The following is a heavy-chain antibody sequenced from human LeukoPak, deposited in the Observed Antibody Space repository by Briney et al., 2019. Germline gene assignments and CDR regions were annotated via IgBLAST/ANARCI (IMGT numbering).Heavy chain of an antibody. V-gene: IGHV1-24*01. CDR3: ATPAPGHDFWSGYYYFDY. Sequence: GASVKVSCKVSGYTLTELSMHWVRQTPGKGLEWMGGFYPEDGETIYAQKFQGRVTMTEDTSTDTAYMELSSPRSEDTAVYYCATPAPGHDFWSGYYYFDYWGQGTLVTVSS. CDR2: FYPEDGET. CDR1: GYTLTELS. D-gene: IGHD3-3*01. J-gene: IGHJ4*02.